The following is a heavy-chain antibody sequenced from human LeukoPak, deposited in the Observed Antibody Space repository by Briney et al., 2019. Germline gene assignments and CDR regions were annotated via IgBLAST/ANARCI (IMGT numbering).Heavy chain of an antibody. CDR3: ARGAVGATVDYYYYYMDV. J-gene: IGHJ6*03. Sequence: SETLSLTCTVSGGSIHNNYWSWIRQPPGKGLEWIGSMYSSGKSDYSPSLKNRVTMSIDTSKNQFSLKLSSVTAADTAVYYCARGAVGATVDYYYYYMDVWGKGTTVTVSS. CDR1: GGSIHNNY. D-gene: IGHD1-26*01. CDR2: MYSSGKS. V-gene: IGHV4-59*08.